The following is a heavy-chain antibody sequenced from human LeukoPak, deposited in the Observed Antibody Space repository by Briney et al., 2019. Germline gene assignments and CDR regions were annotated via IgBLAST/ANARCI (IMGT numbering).Heavy chain of an antibody. CDR1: RFTFSCFA. V-gene: IGHV3-23*01. CDR3: AIPPWEPFDY. Sequence: QPGRSLRLSCAASRFTFSCFAMHWVRQAPGKGLEWVSAISGSGGSTYYADSVKGRFTISRDNSKNTLYLQMNSLRAEDTAVYYCAIPPWEPFDYWGQGTLVTVSS. J-gene: IGHJ4*02. D-gene: IGHD1-26*01. CDR2: ISGSGGST.